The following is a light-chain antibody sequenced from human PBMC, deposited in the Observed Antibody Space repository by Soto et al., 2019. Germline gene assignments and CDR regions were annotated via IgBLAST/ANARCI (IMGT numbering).Light chain of an antibody. CDR1: QSVSSSY. CDR3: QQYGSSPLFS. J-gene: IGKJ3*01. Sequence: EIVLTQSPGTLSLSPGERATLSCRASQSVSSSYLAWYQQTPGQAPRLLINGASSRATGIPDRFSGSGSGTDFPLTISRLEAEDFAVYYCQQYGSSPLFSFGPGTKVDIK. CDR2: GAS. V-gene: IGKV3-20*01.